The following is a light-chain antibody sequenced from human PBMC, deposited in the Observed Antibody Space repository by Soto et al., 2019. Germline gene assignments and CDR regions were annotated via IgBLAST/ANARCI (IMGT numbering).Light chain of an antibody. J-gene: IGLJ2*01. V-gene: IGLV2-14*03. Sequence: SALTQPASVSGSPGQSITISCTGTCSDIGAYNFVSWYQQHPGKAPKLMLYDVNIRPSGVSNRFSGSKSGNTASLTISGLQAEDEADYYCTSWTTSTTMIFGGGTKLTVL. CDR1: CSDIGAYNF. CDR3: TSWTTSTTMI. CDR2: DVN.